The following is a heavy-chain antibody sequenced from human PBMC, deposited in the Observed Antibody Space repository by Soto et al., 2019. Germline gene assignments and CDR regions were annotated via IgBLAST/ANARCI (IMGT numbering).Heavy chain of an antibody. J-gene: IGHJ4*02. V-gene: IGHV3-7*01. CDR1: GFTFRSYW. Sequence: WVSLRLSCSASGFTFRSYWSIWRRQAPGKGLEWVANIQQEGSEKYYVDSVKGRFTMSRDNDKKSLYVQMNSLRAEDTAVYYCARDVCTHYFDYWGQGTLVTVYS. CDR3: ARDVCTHYFDY. D-gene: IGHD2-8*01. CDR2: IQQEGSEK.